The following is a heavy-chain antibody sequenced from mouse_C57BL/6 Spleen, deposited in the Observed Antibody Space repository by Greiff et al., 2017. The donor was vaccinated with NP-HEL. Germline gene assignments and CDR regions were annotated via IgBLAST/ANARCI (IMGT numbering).Heavy chain of an antibody. D-gene: IGHD1-1*01. Sequence: VQLQQPGAELVMPGASVKLSCKASGYTFTSYWMHWVKQRPGQGLEWIGEIDPSDSYTNYNQKFKGKSTLTVDKSSSTAYMQLSSLTSEDSAVYYCARKVYYGPYAMDYWGQGTSVTVSS. J-gene: IGHJ4*01. CDR1: GYTFTSYW. CDR2: IDPSDSYT. V-gene: IGHV1-69*01. CDR3: ARKVYYGPYAMDY.